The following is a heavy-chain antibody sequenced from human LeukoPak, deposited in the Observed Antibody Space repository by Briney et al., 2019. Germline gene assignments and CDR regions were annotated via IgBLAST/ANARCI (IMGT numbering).Heavy chain of an antibody. CDR2: ISGSGGST. D-gene: IGHD3-22*01. CDR3: AKVRRITMIVVGAFDY. Sequence: QAGGSLRLSRAASGFTFSSYAMSWVRQAPGKGLEWVSAISGSGGSTYYADSVKGRFTISRDNSKNTLYLQMNSLRAEDTAVYYCAKVRRITMIVVGAFDYWGQGTLVTVSS. J-gene: IGHJ4*02. V-gene: IGHV3-23*01. CDR1: GFTFSSYA.